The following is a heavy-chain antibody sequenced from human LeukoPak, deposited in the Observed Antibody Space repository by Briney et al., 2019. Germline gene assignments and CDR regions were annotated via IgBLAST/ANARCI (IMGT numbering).Heavy chain of an antibody. CDR3: AKDSDYDSSGYYYVGFDY. D-gene: IGHD3-22*01. CDR2: ISGSGGST. J-gene: IGHJ4*02. V-gene: IGHV3-23*01. Sequence: PGGSLRLSCAASGFTFSSYAMSWVRQAPGKGLEWVSAISGSGGSTYYADSVKGRFTISRDNSKNTLYLQMNSLRAEDPAVYYCAKDSDYDSSGYYYVGFDYWGQGTLVTVSS. CDR1: GFTFSSYA.